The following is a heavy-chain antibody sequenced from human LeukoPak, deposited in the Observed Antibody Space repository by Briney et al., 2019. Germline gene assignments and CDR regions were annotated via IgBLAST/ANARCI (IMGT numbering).Heavy chain of an antibody. J-gene: IGHJ3*02. CDR1: GYTLTELS. D-gene: IGHD6-19*01. V-gene: IGHV1-24*01. CDR2: FDPEDGET. Sequence: AASVKVSCKVSGYTLTELSMHWVRQAPGKGLEWMGGFDPEDGETIYAQKFQGRVTMTEDTSTDTAYMELSSLRSEDTAVYYCATAEASGSSGWYPAAFDIWDQGTMVTVSS. CDR3: ATAEASGSSGWYPAAFDI.